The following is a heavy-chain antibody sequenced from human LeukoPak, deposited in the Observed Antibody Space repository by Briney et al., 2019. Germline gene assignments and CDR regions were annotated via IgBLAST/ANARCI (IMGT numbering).Heavy chain of an antibody. J-gene: IGHJ4*02. CDR3: ARGPYYYDSSGYLNY. V-gene: IGHV4-39*01. Sequence: SETLSLTCTVSGGSISSSSYYWGWIRQPPGKGLEWIGSIYYSGSTYYNPSLKSPITISVDRSKNQFSLKLSSVTAADTAVYYCARGPYYYDSSGYLNYWGQGTLVTVSS. CDR1: GGSISSSSYY. D-gene: IGHD3-22*01. CDR2: IYYSGST.